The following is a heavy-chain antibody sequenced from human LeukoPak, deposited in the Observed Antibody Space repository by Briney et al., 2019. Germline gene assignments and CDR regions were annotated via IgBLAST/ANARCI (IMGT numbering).Heavy chain of an antibody. CDR2: INHSGST. Sequence: SETLSLTCTVSGGSISSYYWSWIRQPPGKGLEWIGEINHSGSTNYNPSLKSRVTISVDTSKNQFSLKLSSVTAADTAVYYCARGPAYYDFWSGYSPLEDYYYGMDVWGQGTTVTVSS. CDR1: GGSISSYY. D-gene: IGHD3-3*01. V-gene: IGHV4-34*01. J-gene: IGHJ6*02. CDR3: ARGPAYYDFWSGYSPLEDYYYGMDV.